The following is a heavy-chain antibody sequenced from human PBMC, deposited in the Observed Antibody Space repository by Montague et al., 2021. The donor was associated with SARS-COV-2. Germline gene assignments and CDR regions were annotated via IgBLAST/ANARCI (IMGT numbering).Heavy chain of an antibody. D-gene: IGHD3-10*01. J-gene: IGHJ6*02. V-gene: IGHV4-39*07. CDR2: MYYSGST. Sequence: SETLSLTCTVSGGSISSSNYYWGWIRQPPGKGLEWIGNMYYSGSTYYNPSLKSRVTISIGTSKNQFSLKLSSVTAADTAVYYCARDDIVLQGVTKGMDVWGQGTTATVSS. CDR3: ARDDIVLQGVTKGMDV. CDR1: GGSISSSNYY.